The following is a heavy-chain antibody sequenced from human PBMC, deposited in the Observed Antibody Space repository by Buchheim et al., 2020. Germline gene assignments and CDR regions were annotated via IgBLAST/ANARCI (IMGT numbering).Heavy chain of an antibody. D-gene: IGHD3-10*01. CDR2: IWYDGNNK. J-gene: IGHJ6*02. CDR3: ARSGVDYYYYGMDV. V-gene: IGHV3-33*01. CDR1: AFIFSSYG. Sequence: QVQLVESGGGVVQPGRSLRLSCAASAFIFSSYGMHWVRQAPGKGLEWVAIIWYDGNNKYYADSVKGRFTISRDNSKNTLYLQMNSLRVEDTAVYYCARSGVDYYYYGMDVWCQETT.